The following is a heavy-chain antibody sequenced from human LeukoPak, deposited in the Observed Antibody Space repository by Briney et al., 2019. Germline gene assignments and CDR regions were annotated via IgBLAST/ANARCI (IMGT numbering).Heavy chain of an antibody. D-gene: IGHD3-9*01. V-gene: IGHV1-18*01. CDR1: GYTFTSYG. CDR2: ISAYNGNT. Sequence: ASVKVSCKASGYTFTSYGISWVRQAPGQGLEWMGWISAYNGNTNYAQKLQGRVTMTTDTSTSTTYMELRSLRSDDTAVYYCASGILTVRATDYYYGMDVWGQGTTVTVSS. CDR3: ASGILTVRATDYYYGMDV. J-gene: IGHJ6*02.